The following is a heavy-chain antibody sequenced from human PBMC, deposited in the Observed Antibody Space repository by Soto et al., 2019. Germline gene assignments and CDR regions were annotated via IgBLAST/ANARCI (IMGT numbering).Heavy chain of an antibody. CDR3: ARDLGGGISAP. V-gene: IGHV1-18*01. D-gene: IGHD3-16*02. CDR2: INAYNGNT. J-gene: IGHJ5*02. Sequence: QVQVVQSGAEVKKPGASVKVSCKASGYTFTSYGISWVRQAHGQGLEWMGWINAYNGNTKYAQKLQGRGTITTDTSASTAYMEQRSLRSDDTAVYSCARDLGGGISAPWGHGTLVTVSS. CDR1: GYTFTSYG.